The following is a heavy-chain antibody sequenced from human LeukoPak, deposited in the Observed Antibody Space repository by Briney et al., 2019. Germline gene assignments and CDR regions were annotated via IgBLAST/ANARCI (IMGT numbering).Heavy chain of an antibody. V-gene: IGHV3-23*01. J-gene: IGHJ4*02. CDR1: GFTLRTYG. D-gene: IGHD1-26*01. Sequence: GGSLRLSCVASGFTLRTYGMSWVRQAPGKGLEWVSIISGGGDSTYYADSVKGRFTISRDKSKNTLYLQMNSLRAEDTAVYYCARVWSRIVGATTSSNYWGQGTLDTVSS. CDR3: ARVWSRIVGATTSSNY. CDR2: ISGGGDST.